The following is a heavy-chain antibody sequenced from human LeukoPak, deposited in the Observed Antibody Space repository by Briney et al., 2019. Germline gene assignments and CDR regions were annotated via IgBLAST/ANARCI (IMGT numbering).Heavy chain of an antibody. Sequence: PSETLSLTCAVSGGSISSSNWWSWVRQPPGKGLEWIGEIYHSGSTNYNPSLKSRVTISLDTSKNQFSLKLSSVTAADTAVYYCARDYRGWYYFDYWGQGTLVTVSS. D-gene: IGHD6-19*01. V-gene: IGHV4-4*02. CDR3: ARDYRGWYYFDY. CDR2: IYHSGST. J-gene: IGHJ4*02. CDR1: GGSISSSNW.